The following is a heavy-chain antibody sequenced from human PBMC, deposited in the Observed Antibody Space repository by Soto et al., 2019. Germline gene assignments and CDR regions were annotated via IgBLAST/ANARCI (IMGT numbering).Heavy chain of an antibody. V-gene: IGHV3-11*01. CDR2: ISSGGSLI. Sequence: QVQLVESGGGLVKPGGSLRLSCAASGFTFSDYYMTWIRQAPGKGLEWVSFISSGGSLIYYADSVKGRFTISRDNAKNSLYLQMNSLRAEDAAVYYCARDRSDFWSGSEHYGMDVWGQGTTVTVSS. J-gene: IGHJ6*02. CDR3: ARDRSDFWSGSEHYGMDV. D-gene: IGHD3-3*01. CDR1: GFTFSDYY.